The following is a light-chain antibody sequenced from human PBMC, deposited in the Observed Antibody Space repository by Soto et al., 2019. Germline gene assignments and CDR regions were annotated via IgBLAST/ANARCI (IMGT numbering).Light chain of an antibody. CDR2: DNN. V-gene: IGLV1-51*01. J-gene: IGLJ2*01. CDR1: SSNIGNNY. Sequence: QSVLTQPPSVSAAPGQKVTISCSGSSSNIGNNYVSWYRQLPGTAPKLLIFDNNARPSGIPDRFSGSKSGTSATLGITGLQTGDEADYYCGTWDSSLSAIAFGGGTKLTVL. CDR3: GTWDSSLSAIA.